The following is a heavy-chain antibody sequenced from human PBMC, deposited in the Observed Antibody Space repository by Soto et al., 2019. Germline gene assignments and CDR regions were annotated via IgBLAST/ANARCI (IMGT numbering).Heavy chain of an antibody. Sequence: GASVKISCKGSGYSFTSYWIGWVRQMPGKGLEWMGIIYPGDSDTRYSPSFQGQVTISADKSISTAYLQWSSLKASDTAMYYCARHLSAALPALRYWGQGTLVTVSS. D-gene: IGHD6-13*01. CDR1: GYSFTSYW. J-gene: IGHJ4*02. CDR3: ARHLSAALPALRY. V-gene: IGHV5-51*01. CDR2: IYPGDSDT.